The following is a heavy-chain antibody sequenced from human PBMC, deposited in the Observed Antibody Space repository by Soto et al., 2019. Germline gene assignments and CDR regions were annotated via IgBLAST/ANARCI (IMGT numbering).Heavy chain of an antibody. V-gene: IGHV3-30-3*01. J-gene: IGHJ5*02. Sequence: GGSLRLSFAASGFTFSSYAMHWVRQAPGKGLEWVAVISYDGSNKYYADSVKGRFTISRDNSKNTLYLQMNSLRAEDTAVYYCARGAAEHQFDPWGQGTLVTVSS. CDR2: ISYDGSNK. CDR3: ARGAAEHQFDP. D-gene: IGHD6-13*01. CDR1: GFTFSSYA.